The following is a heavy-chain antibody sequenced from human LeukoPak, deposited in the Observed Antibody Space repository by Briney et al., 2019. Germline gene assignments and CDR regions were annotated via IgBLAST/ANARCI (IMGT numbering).Heavy chain of an antibody. Sequence: SETLSLTCAVYGGSLSGFYWSWIRQPPGKGLEWIGSIYYSGSTYYNPSLKSRVTISVDTSKNQFSLKLSSVTAADTAVYYCARDRADSNYYYYYYMDVWGKGTTVTVSS. CDR3: ARDRADSNYYYYYYMDV. CDR2: IYYSGST. D-gene: IGHD4-11*01. CDR1: GGSLSGFY. J-gene: IGHJ6*03. V-gene: IGHV4-34*01.